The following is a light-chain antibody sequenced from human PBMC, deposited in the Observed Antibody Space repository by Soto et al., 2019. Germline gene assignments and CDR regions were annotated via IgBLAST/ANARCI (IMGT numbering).Light chain of an antibody. J-gene: IGKJ4*01. CDR3: QQSNYLPLT. CDR1: QGVNSW. V-gene: IGKV1-12*01. Sequence: DIQMTQSPSSVSASVGGRVTITCRASQGVNSWLSWYQQKPGKDPKTLIYAASTLHSGVPSRFSGSGSGTDFTLTISSLQPEDFATYFCQQSNYLPLTFGGGTKVEIK. CDR2: AAS.